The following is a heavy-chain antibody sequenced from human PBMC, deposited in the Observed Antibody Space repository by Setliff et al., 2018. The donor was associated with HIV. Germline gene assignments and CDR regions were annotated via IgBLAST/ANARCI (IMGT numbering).Heavy chain of an antibody. Sequence: GASVKVSCKASGDIINRYAISWVRRAPGQGLEWMGGIIPLFGVANYAQMFQGRVTFTADESTRTAYMELSSLRSEDTAVYYCARVPEIQLSGLVTSWGAFDVWGQGTRVTVSS. J-gene: IGHJ3*01. CDR1: GDIINRYA. D-gene: IGHD3-3*01. CDR3: ARVPEIQLSGLVTSWGAFDV. CDR2: IIPLFGVA. V-gene: IGHV1-69*13.